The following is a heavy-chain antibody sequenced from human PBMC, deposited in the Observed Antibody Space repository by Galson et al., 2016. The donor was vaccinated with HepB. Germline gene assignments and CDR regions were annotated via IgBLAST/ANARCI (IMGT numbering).Heavy chain of an antibody. V-gene: IGHV4-61*02. Sequence: TLSLTCTVSGDSISSGNYFWTWIRQPAGKELEWLGRLHVRERTDYNPSLKSRLDISFDTSKNQFSLKLNSVTAADTAVYYCARDRYNSGAWFDPWGQGTLVTVSS. CDR1: GDSISSGNYF. CDR2: LHVRERT. CDR3: ARDRYNSGAWFDP. J-gene: IGHJ5*02. D-gene: IGHD6-19*01.